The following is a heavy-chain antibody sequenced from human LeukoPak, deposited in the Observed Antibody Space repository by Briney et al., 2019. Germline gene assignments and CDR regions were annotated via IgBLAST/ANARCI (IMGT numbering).Heavy chain of an antibody. J-gene: IGHJ3*02. V-gene: IGHV1-18*01. CDR2: ISAYNGNT. CDR3: ARDSYGDYGDDAFDI. Sequence: GASVKVSCKASGYTFTSYGISWVRQAPGQGLEWMGWISAYNGNTNYAQKLQGRVTMTTDTSTSTAYMELRGLRSDDTAVYYCARDSYGDYGDDAFDIWGQGTMVTVSS. D-gene: IGHD4-17*01. CDR1: GYTFTSYG.